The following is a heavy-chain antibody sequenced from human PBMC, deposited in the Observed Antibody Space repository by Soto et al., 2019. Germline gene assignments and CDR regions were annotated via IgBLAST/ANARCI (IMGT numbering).Heavy chain of an antibody. V-gene: IGHV3-23*01. CDR1: VFTFSSYA. CDR2: ISGSGGST. Sequence: PGGSLRLSCARSVFTFSSYAMSWVRQAPGKGLEWVSAISGSGGSTYYADSVKGRFTISRDNSTNTLYLQMNSLRAEDTVVYYCAKDVGSLCPWHFDYWGQGTLVTVS. CDR3: AKDVGSLCPWHFDY. J-gene: IGHJ4*02. D-gene: IGHD3-10*01.